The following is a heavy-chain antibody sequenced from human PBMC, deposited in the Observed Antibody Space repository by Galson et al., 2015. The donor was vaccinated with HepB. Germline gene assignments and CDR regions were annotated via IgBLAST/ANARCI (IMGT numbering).Heavy chain of an antibody. J-gene: IGHJ4*02. V-gene: IGHV3-48*01. Sequence: SLRLSCAASGFTFSSYSMNWVRQAPGKGLEWISYISSSGSAIDYADPVKGRFTISRDNAKNSLYLQMNSLRAEDTAVYYCARLRGYSYGYADYWGQGTPVTVSS. CDR3: ARLRGYSYGYADY. CDR2: ISSSGSAI. CDR1: GFTFSSYS. D-gene: IGHD5-18*01.